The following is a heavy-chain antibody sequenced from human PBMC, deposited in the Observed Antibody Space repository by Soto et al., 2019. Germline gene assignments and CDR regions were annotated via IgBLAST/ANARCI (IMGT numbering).Heavy chain of an antibody. J-gene: IGHJ4*02. D-gene: IGHD3-10*01. Sequence: WTWIRQRPGEGLEWIGNFYNSGYTSYNPSLKRRISISIHTSTNQYSLKVTSLTAADTALYFCADTYREFSYWGQGTLVTVSS. CDR2: FYNSGYT. V-gene: IGHV4-31*02. CDR3: ADTYREFSY.